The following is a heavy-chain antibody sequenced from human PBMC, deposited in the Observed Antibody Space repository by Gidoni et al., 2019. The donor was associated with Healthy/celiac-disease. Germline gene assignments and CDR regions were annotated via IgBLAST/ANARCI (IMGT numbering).Heavy chain of an antibody. V-gene: IGHV3-9*01. Sequence: EVQLVESGGGLVQPGRCLRLPCAASGLTFDDYAMHWVRQAPGKGLEWVSGISWNSGSIGYADSVKGRFTISRDNAKNSLYLQMNSLRAEDTALYYCAKANLGLVVPAAMGAGWFDPWGQGTLVTVSS. CDR1: GLTFDDYA. J-gene: IGHJ5*02. D-gene: IGHD2-2*01. CDR3: AKANLGLVVPAAMGAGWFDP. CDR2: ISWNSGSI.